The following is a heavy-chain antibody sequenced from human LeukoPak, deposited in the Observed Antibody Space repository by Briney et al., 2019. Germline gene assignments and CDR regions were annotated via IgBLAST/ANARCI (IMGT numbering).Heavy chain of an antibody. D-gene: IGHD4-17*01. Sequence: KPSETLSLTCAVYGGSFSGYYWSWIRQPPGKGLEWIGEINHSGSTNYNPSLKSQVTISVDTSKNQFSLKLSSVTAADTAVYYCARDDYGDHAPFDYWGQGTLVTVSS. CDR3: ARDDYGDHAPFDY. V-gene: IGHV4-34*01. J-gene: IGHJ4*02. CDR1: GGSFSGYY. CDR2: INHSGST.